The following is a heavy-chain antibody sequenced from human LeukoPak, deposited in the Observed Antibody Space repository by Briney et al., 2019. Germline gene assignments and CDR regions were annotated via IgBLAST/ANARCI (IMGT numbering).Heavy chain of an antibody. CDR3: ARDAEIVLMVYAINWFDP. CDR1: GYTFTGYY. V-gene: IGHV1-18*04. D-gene: IGHD2-8*01. Sequence: ASVKVSCKASGYTFTGYYMHWVRQAPGQGLEWMGWISAYNGNTNYAQKLQGRVTMTTDTSTSTAYMELRSLRSDDTAVYYCARDAEIVLMVYAINWFDPWGQGTLVTVSS. CDR2: ISAYNGNT. J-gene: IGHJ5*02.